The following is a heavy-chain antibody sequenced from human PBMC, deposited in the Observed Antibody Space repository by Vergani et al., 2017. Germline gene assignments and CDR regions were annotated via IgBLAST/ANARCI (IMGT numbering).Heavy chain of an antibody. CDR1: GFTFGDYA. D-gene: IGHD5-18*01. Sequence: EVQLVESGGGLVKPGGSLRLSCAASGFTFGDYAMSWFRQAPGKGLEWVGFIRSKAYGGTTEYAASVKGRFTISRDDSKNTLYLQMNSLKTEDTAVYYCTTFKVDTAMVDDYWGQGTLVTVSS. J-gene: IGHJ4*02. CDR3: TTFKVDTAMVDDY. V-gene: IGHV3-49*05. CDR2: IRSKAYGGTT.